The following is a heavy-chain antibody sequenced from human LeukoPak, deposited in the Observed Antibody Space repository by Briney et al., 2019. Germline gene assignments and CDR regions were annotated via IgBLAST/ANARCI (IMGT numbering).Heavy chain of an antibody. CDR1: GGSFSGYY. V-gene: IGHV4-34*01. Sequence: SETLSLTCAVYGGSFSGYYWSWIRQPPGKGLEWIGEINHSGSTNYNPSLKSRVTISVDTSKNQFSLKLSSVTAADTAVYFCTRSTHSIRAAGGFDYWGQGTLVTVSS. CDR2: INHSGST. CDR3: TRSTHSIRAAGGFDY. J-gene: IGHJ4*02. D-gene: IGHD6-13*01.